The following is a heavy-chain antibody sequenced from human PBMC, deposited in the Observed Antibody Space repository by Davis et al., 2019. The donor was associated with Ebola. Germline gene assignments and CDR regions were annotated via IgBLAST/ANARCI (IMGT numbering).Heavy chain of an antibody. D-gene: IGHD2-15*01. V-gene: IGHV1-24*01. Sequence: ASVKVSCKVSGYTLTELSMHWVRQAPGKGLEWMGGFDPEDGETIYAQKFQGRVTMTEDTSTDTAYMELSSLRSEDTAVYYCATDKMGDCSGGSCYTLGYWGQGTLVTVSS. CDR1: GYTLTELS. J-gene: IGHJ4*02. CDR3: ATDKMGDCSGGSCYTLGY. CDR2: FDPEDGET.